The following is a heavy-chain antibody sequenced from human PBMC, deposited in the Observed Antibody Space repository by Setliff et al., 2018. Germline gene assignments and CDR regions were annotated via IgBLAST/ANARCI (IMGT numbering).Heavy chain of an antibody. CDR2: LAYDGTYK. CDR1: GFSFTSYD. CDR3: ARALPSIHIDY. V-gene: IGHV3-30-3*01. D-gene: IGHD6-6*01. J-gene: IGHJ4*02. Sequence: GGSLRLSCAVPGFSFTSYDIHWVRQAPGKGLEWVAVLAYDGTYKNFVDSVKARFTISRDDSKDTVYLLMNSLRSEDTAIYYCARALPSIHIDYWGQGTLVTVSS.